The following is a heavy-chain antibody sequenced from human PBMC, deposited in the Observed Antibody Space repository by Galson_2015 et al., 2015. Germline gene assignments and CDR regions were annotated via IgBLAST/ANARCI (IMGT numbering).Heavy chain of an antibody. CDR1: GFSLSNVRMG. CDR2: IFSNDEK. V-gene: IGHV2-26*01. J-gene: IGHJ4*02. D-gene: IGHD3-9*01. Sequence: PALVKPTQTLTLTCTVSGFSLSNVRMGVSWIRQPPGKALEWLAHIFSNDEKSYSTSLKSRVSISQDTSKSQVVLTMTNIDPVDTATYYCARMTTGYYFDYWGQGTLVTVSS. CDR3: ARMTTGYYFDY.